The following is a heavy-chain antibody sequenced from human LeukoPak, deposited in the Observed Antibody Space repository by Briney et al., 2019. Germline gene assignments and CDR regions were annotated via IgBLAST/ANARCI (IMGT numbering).Heavy chain of an antibody. CDR2: ISWNSGSI. V-gene: IGHV3-9*03. CDR3: AKDWAEEPTEYFDY. J-gene: IGHJ4*02. CDR1: GFTFDDYA. Sequence: GGSLRLSCAASGFTFDDYATHWVRQAPGKGLEWVSGISWNSGSIGYADSVKGRFTISRDNAKNSLYLQMNSLRAEDMALYYCAKDWAEEPTEYFDYWGQGTLVTVSS. D-gene: IGHD1-26*01.